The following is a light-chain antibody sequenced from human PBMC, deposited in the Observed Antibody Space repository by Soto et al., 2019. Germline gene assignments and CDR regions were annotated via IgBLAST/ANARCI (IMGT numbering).Light chain of an antibody. V-gene: IGLV1-40*01. J-gene: IGLJ1*01. CDR1: SSNIGAGYD. CDR3: GTWDSSLSVSYV. Sequence: QSVLAQPPSVSGAPGQRVTISCTGSSSNIGAGYDVHWYQQLPGKAPKLLIYGNDNRPSGVPERFSGSKSGTSASLAITGLRADDEADYYCGTWDSSLSVSYVFGTGTKVTVL. CDR2: GND.